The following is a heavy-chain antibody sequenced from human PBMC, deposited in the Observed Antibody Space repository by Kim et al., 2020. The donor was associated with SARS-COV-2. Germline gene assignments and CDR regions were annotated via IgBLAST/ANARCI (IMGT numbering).Heavy chain of an antibody. V-gene: IGHV4-4*07. CDR2: IYTSGST. D-gene: IGHD3-22*01. Sequence: SETLSLTCTVSGGSISSYYWSWIRQPAGKGLEWIGRIYTSGSTNYNPSLKSRVTMSVDTSKNQFSLKLSSVTAADKAVYYCASSPVVITNYYYYGMDVWGQGTTVTVSS. J-gene: IGHJ6*02. CDR1: GGSISSYY. CDR3: ASSPVVITNYYYYGMDV.